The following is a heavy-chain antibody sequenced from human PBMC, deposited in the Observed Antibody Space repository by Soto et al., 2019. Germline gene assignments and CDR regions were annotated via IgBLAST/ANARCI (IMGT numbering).Heavy chain of an antibody. CDR3: ARDLLGGSGSYPFKKTYYYYYYGMDV. V-gene: IGHV4-59*12. J-gene: IGHJ6*02. Sequence: PSETLSLTCTVSGGSISSYYWSWIRQPPGKGLEWIGYIYYSGSTNYNPSLKSRVTISVDTSKNQFSLQLSSVTAADTAVYYCARDLLGGSGSYPFKKTYYYYYYGMDVWGQGTTVTVSS. CDR2: IYYSGST. D-gene: IGHD3-10*01. CDR1: GGSISSYY.